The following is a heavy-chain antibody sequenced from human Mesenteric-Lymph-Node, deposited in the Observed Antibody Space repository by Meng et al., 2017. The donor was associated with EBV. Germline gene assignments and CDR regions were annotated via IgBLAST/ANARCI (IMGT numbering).Heavy chain of an antibody. J-gene: IGHJ4*02. V-gene: IGHV3-23*01. CDR3: AKEGSSSGFRGVY. CDR2: ISCCDGST. CDR1: GFTFSSSS. D-gene: IGHD6-19*01. Sequence: EVQLLDSXGGLVKSGXSLRLSCAASGFTFSSSSLSWVRHTPGKGLEWVSSISCCDGSTYYADSVKGRFTISRDNSKNTLYLQMNSLRADDTAVYYCAKEGSSSGFRGVYWGQGTLVTVSS.